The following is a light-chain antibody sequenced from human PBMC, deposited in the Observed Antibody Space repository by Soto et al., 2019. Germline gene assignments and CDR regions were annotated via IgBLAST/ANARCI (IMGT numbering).Light chain of an antibody. J-gene: IGLJ1*01. CDR2: DVS. V-gene: IGLV2-14*01. CDR1: SSDVGGYNY. CDR3: SSYTSSSTLVYV. Sequence: QSLLPQPPPVSGSPGQSITISCPGTSSDVGGYNYVSWYQQHPGKAPKLMIYDVSNRPSGVSNRFSGSKSGNTASLTISGLQAEDEADYYCSSYTSSSTLVYVFGTGTKVTV.